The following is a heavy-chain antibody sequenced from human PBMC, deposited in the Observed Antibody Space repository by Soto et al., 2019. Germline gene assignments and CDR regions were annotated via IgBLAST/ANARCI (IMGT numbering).Heavy chain of an antibody. CDR2: INHSGST. CDR3: ARDSNQWSNWFDP. Sequence: NPSETLSLTCAVYGGSFSGYYWSWIRQPPGKGLEWIGEINHSGSTNYNPSLKSRVTISVDTSKNRFSLKLSSVTAADTAVYYCARDSNQWSNWFDPWRQGTLVTVSS. V-gene: IGHV4-34*01. D-gene: IGHD2-15*01. CDR1: GGSFSGYY. J-gene: IGHJ5*02.